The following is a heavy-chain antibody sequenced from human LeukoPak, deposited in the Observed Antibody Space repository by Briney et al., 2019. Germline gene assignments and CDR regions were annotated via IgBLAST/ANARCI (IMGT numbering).Heavy chain of an antibody. Sequence: SQTLSLTCTVSGGSIISGGYLWSWIRQHPGKGLEWIGYIYYSGSTHYNSSLESRVTISVDTSKKQFSLKLSSVTAADTAVYYCVAFDSATYDAFDIWGQGTMVTVSS. V-gene: IGHV4-31*03. CDR2: IYYSGST. CDR3: VAFDSATYDAFDI. D-gene: IGHD3-22*01. CDR1: GGSIISGGYL. J-gene: IGHJ3*02.